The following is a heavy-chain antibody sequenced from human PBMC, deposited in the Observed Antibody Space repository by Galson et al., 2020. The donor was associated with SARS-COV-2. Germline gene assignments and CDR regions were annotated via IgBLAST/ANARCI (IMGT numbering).Heavy chain of an antibody. CDR3: GRISGRYDRIDY. V-gene: IGHV3-33*01. D-gene: IGHD1-26*01. CDR1: GFTFSNYG. Sequence: GESLKISCVVSGFTFSNYGMHWVRQAPGKGLEWVALIYFDGSNRYYADSVKGRFTISRDDSKNTLYLQMNSLRAEDTAVYYCGRISGRYDRIDYWGQGILVTVSS. J-gene: IGHJ4*02. CDR2: IYFDGSNR.